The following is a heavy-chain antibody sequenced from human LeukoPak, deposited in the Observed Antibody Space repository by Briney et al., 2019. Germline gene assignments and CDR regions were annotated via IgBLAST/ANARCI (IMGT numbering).Heavy chain of an antibody. CDR1: GGSISGYH. V-gene: IGHV4-59*12. J-gene: IGHJ4*02. CDR3: SRENGAFSPFGY. CDR2: ISLSGLT. D-gene: IGHD2-8*01. Sequence: PSETLSLTCTVSGGSISGYHWNWIRQPPGQGLEWIGEISLSGLTNYNPSLKSRVTMALDKSKNHLSLNLTSVTAADTAVYYCSRENGAFSPFGYWGQGTLVTVPS.